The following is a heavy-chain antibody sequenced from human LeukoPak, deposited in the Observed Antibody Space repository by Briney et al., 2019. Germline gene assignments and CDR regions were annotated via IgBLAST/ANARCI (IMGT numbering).Heavy chain of an antibody. CDR1: GFTFSSYS. Sequence: GGSLRLSCAASGFTFSSYSMDWVRQAPGKRLQRVSYISTSSSTTYYADSVRGRFTISRDNAKNTQNLQINSPKAENTAVYYCARDYGCTSCYTKSYFDYWGQGTLVTVSS. V-gene: IGHV3-48*04. D-gene: IGHD2-2*02. J-gene: IGHJ4*02. CDR3: ARDYGCTSCYTKSYFDY. CDR2: ISTSSSTT.